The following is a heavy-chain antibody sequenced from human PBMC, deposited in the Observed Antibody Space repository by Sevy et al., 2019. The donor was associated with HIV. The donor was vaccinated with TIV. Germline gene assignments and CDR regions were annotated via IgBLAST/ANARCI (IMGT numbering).Heavy chain of an antibody. J-gene: IGHJ2*01. V-gene: IGHV3-30*03. CDR1: GFTFSSYG. Sequence: GGSLRLSCAASGFTFSSYGMHWVRQAPGKGLEWVEVISYDGSNKYYADSVKGQFTISRDNSKNTLYLQMNSLRAEDTAVYYCASELWRGYSYGFYWYFDLWGRGTLVTVSS. D-gene: IGHD5-18*01. CDR3: ASELWRGYSYGFYWYFDL. CDR2: ISYDGSNK.